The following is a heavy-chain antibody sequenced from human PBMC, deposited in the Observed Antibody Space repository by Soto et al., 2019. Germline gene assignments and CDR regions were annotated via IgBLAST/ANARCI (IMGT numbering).Heavy chain of an antibody. CDR3: ARASTPPYYYYGMDV. V-gene: IGHV1-8*01. D-gene: IGHD4-17*01. Sequence: ASVKVSCKASGDTFTRYDINCVRQATEQGFEWMGWMNPNSGNTGYAQKFQGRVTMTRDTSITTAYMELSSLRSEDTAVYYCARASTPPYYYYGMDVWGQGTTVTVSS. CDR2: MNPNSGNT. CDR1: GDTFTRYD. J-gene: IGHJ6*02.